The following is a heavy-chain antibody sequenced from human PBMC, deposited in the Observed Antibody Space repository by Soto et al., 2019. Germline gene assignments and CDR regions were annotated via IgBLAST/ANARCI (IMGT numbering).Heavy chain of an antibody. CDR2: IDPSDSYT. V-gene: IGHV5-10-1*01. CDR3: ARHEVAAAAPWDYYYYYGMDV. D-gene: IGHD6-13*01. J-gene: IGHJ6*02. CDR1: GYSFTSYW. Sequence: EVQLVQSGAEVKKPGESLRISCKGSGYSFTSYWISWVRQMPGKGLEWMGRIDPSDSYTNYSPSFQGHVTISADKSISTAYLQWSSLKASDTAMYYCARHEVAAAAPWDYYYYYGMDVWGQGTTVTVSS.